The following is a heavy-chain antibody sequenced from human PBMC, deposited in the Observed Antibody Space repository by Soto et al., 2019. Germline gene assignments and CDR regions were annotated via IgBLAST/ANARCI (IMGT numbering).Heavy chain of an antibody. V-gene: IGHV3-74*01. J-gene: IGHJ4*02. CDR3: ARGNVAVAVRGLFDY. Sequence: GGSLRLSCAASEFTLSSYWIHWVRQAPGKGLVWVSRINIDGSSTTYADSVKGRFTISRDNAKNTLYLQMDSLRAEDTAIYYCARGNVAVAVRGLFDYWGQGTLVTVSS. D-gene: IGHD6-19*01. CDR1: EFTLSSYW. CDR2: INIDGSST.